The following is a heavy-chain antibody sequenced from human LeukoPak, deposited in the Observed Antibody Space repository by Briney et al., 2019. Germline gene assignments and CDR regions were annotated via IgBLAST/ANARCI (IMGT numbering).Heavy chain of an antibody. CDR1: GFTFGDYA. V-gene: IGHV3-49*04. Sequence: GGSLRLSCAASGFTFGDYAMSWVRQAPGKRLEWIGFISGGTTEYAASVKGRFTISRDDSTSIAYLQMNSLTTEDTAVYYCSRGSGWLSVYWGEGTLVTVSS. CDR2: ISGGTT. D-gene: IGHD6-19*01. CDR3: SRGSGWLSVY. J-gene: IGHJ4*02.